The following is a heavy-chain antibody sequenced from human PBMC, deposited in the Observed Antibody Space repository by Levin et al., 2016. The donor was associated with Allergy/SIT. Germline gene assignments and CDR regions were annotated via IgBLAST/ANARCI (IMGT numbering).Heavy chain of an antibody. J-gene: IGHJ4*02. D-gene: IGHD3-16*01. CDR3: AREFAVMGPDIGLYFDY. V-gene: IGHV7-4-1*02. CDR1: GYTFTSYA. Sequence: ASVKVSCKASGYTFTSYAMNWVRQAPGQGLEWMGWINTNTGNPTYAQGFTGRFVFSLDTSVSTAYLQISSLKAEDTAVYYCAREFAVMGPDIGLYFDYWGQGTLVTVSS. CDR2: INTNTGNP.